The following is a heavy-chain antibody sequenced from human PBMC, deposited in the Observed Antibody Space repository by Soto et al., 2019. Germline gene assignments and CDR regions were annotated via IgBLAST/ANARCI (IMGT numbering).Heavy chain of an antibody. CDR3: ARVLVFYGGFDP. V-gene: IGHV3-11*01. D-gene: IGHD2-21*02. J-gene: IGHJ5*02. CDR1: GFTFSTYW. Sequence: GGSLRLSCAASGFTFSTYWMHWVRQAPGKGLVWVSYISSSGSTIYYADSVKGRFTISRDNAKNSLYLQMNSLRAEDTAVYYCARVLVFYGGFDPWGQGTLVTVSS. CDR2: ISSSGSTI.